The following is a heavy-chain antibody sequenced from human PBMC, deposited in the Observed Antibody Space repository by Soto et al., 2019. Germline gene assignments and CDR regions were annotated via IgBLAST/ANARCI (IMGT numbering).Heavy chain of an antibody. Sequence: QVQLQESGPGLVKPSQTLSLTCPVSGGSISSGGYYWSWIRQHPGKGLEWIGYIYYSGSTYYNPSLKSRVTISVDTSKNQCSLKLSSVTAADTAVYDWARVGKGAIPAFDYWGQGTLVTVSS. D-gene: IGHD1-26*01. V-gene: IGHV4-31*03. CDR3: ARVGKGAIPAFDY. CDR1: GGSISSGGYY. J-gene: IGHJ4*02. CDR2: IYYSGST.